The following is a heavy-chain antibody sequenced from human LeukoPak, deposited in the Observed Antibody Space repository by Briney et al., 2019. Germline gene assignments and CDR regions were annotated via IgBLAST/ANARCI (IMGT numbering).Heavy chain of an antibody. CDR1: GGSISSGGYY. J-gene: IGHJ2*01. CDR3: ARINWYFDL. V-gene: IGHV4-30-4*08. Sequence: SQTLSLTCTVSGGSISSGGYYWSWIRQHPGKGLEWIGYIYNTGTAYYNPSLKSRVTVLVDTSKNQFSLKLSSVTAADTAVYYCARINWYFDLWGRGTLVTVSS. CDR2: IYNTGTA.